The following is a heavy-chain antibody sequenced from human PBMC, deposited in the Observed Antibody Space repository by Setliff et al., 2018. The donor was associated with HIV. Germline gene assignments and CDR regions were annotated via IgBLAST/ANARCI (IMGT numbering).Heavy chain of an antibody. J-gene: IGHJ4*02. V-gene: IGHV4-59*12. CDR3: ARLRHTYYYDSSYFDY. CDR1: GGSISSYY. D-gene: IGHD3-22*01. Sequence: PSETLSLTCTVSGGSISSYYWSWIRQPPGKGLEWIGYIYYSGSTNYNTSLKSRVTISVDTSKNQFSLKLSSVTAADTAVYYCARLRHTYYYDSSYFDYWGQGTLVTVSS. CDR2: IYYSGST.